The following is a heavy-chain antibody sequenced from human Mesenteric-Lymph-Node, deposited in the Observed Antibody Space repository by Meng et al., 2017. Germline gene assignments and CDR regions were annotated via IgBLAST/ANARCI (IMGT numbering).Heavy chain of an antibody. CDR2: NYSGGSK. V-gene: IGHV3-53*01. CDR1: GFTVSSNY. CDR3: ARDLFSRITIVGVVVNSDYYYGMDV. D-gene: IGHD3-3*01. J-gene: IGHJ6*02. Sequence: GESLKISCAASGFTVSSNYMSWVRQAPGKGLEWVSVNYSGGSKYYADAVKGRFTISRDNSKNTLYLQMNSLRAEDTAVYYCARDLFSRITIVGVVVNSDYYYGMDVWGQGTAVTVSS.